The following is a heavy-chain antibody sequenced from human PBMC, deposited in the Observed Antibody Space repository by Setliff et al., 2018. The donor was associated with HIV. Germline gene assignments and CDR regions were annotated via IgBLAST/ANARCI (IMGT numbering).Heavy chain of an antibody. D-gene: IGHD5-12*01. J-gene: IGHJ4*02. CDR1: GGIFNTYG. V-gene: IGHV1-69*13. CDR3: ARGPLYGYNSYYFDY. Sequence: SVKVSCKASGGIFNTYGMNWVRQAPGQGLEWMGGIIPIARAPNYAQKFQDRVTITADESTTTVYMEVRSLKSEDTALYYCARGPLYGYNSYYFDYWGQGTLVTVSS. CDR2: IIPIARAP.